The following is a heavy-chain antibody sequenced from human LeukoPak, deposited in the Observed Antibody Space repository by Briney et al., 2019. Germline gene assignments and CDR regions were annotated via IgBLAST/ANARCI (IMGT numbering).Heavy chain of an antibody. J-gene: IGHJ4*02. V-gene: IGHV3-23*01. D-gene: IGHD5-24*01. CDR2: ISGSGGST. CDR3: ARDLEFRQEGYNLGGDY. Sequence: PGGSLRLSCAASGFTFSSYAMSWVRQAPGKGLEWVSAISGSGGSTYYADSVKGRFTISRDNSKNTLYLQMNSLRAEDTAVYYCARDLEFRQEGYNLGGDYWGQGTLVTVSS. CDR1: GFTFSSYA.